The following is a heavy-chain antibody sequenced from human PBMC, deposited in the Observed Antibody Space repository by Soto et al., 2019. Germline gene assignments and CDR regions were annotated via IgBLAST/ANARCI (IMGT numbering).Heavy chain of an antibody. D-gene: IGHD2-15*01. Sequence: QVLESGGGLVQPGGSLRLSCAASGFTFIRHAMDWVRQAPVKGLEWVSGISPSGESTHYADPVKGRFTISRDNSNSRLYLQMGSVRAEDTAIYCCVKRLPLYFSGDSCSPVWGQWTTVTLSS. V-gene: IGHV3-23*01. CDR1: GFTFIRHA. CDR2: ISPSGEST. J-gene: IGHJ6*02. CDR3: VKRLPLYFSGDSCSPV.